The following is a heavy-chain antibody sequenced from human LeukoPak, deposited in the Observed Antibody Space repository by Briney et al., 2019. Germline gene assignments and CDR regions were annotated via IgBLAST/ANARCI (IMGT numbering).Heavy chain of an antibody. CDR1: GLTFNSYS. V-gene: IGHV3-23*01. D-gene: IGHD3-9*01. Sequence: GWSLRLSCAASGLTFNSYSMNWLRQAPAKGLEWVSAISVSGGSTYYPDSVKGRFTISRDNSKNTLYLQMNSLRAEDTAVYYCAKKGKYYDILTGYSDAFDIWGQGTMVSVSS. CDR3: AKKGKYYDILTGYSDAFDI. J-gene: IGHJ3*02. CDR2: ISVSGGST.